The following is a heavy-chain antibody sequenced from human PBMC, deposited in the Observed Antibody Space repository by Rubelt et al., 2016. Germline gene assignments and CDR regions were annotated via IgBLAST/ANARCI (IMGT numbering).Heavy chain of an antibody. CDR2: INHSGST. CDR3: ARGRRGSSSWLGRDYYGMDV. CDR1: GGSFSGYY. V-gene: IGHV4-34*01. Sequence: QVQLQQWGAGLLKPSETLSLTCAVYGGSFSGYYWSWIRQPPGKGLEWIGEINHSGSTNCNPSLKSRVPISVDTSKNQFSLKLSSVTAADTAVYYCARGRRGSSSWLGRDYYGMDVWGQGTTVTVSS. J-gene: IGHJ6*02. D-gene: IGHD6-13*01.